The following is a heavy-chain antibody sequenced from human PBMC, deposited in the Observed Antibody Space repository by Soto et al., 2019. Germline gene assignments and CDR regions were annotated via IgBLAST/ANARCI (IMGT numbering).Heavy chain of an antibody. CDR3: ARLLGYCSGGSCYSFHYMDV. J-gene: IGHJ6*03. CDR1: GYTFTSYG. V-gene: IGHV1-18*01. CDR2: ISAYNGNT. Sequence: RASVKVSCKASGYTFTSYGISWVRQAPGQGLEWMGWISAYNGNTNYAQKLQGRVTMTTDTSTSTAYMELRSLRSDDTAVYYCARLLGYCSGGSCYSFHYMDVWGKGTTVTVSS. D-gene: IGHD2-15*01.